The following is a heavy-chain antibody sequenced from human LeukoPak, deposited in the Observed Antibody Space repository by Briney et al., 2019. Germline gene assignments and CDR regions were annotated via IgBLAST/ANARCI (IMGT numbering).Heavy chain of an antibody. J-gene: IGHJ5*02. CDR2: IYTSGST. CDR3: GRATYYYDSSGYYYNWFDP. CDR1: GGSISSYY. V-gene: IGHV4-4*07. Sequence: SETLSLTCTVSGGSISSYYWSWIRQPAGKGLEWIGRIYTSGSTNYNPSLKSRVTMSVDTSKNQFSLKLSSVTAADTAVYYCGRATYYYDSSGYYYNWFDPWGQGTLVTVSS. D-gene: IGHD3-22*01.